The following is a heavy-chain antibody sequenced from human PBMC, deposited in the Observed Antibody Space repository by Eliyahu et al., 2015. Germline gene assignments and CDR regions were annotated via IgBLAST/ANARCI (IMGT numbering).Heavy chain of an antibody. V-gene: IGHV5-51*01. CDR1: GYSFTTYW. D-gene: IGHD5-18*01. CDR3: ARRGFSHVDY. J-gene: IGHJ4*02. Sequence: EVQLVQSGAEVKKPGESLKISCQASGYSFTTYWIGWVRQVPGKGLEWIGFIYLGDSDTRYSPSFQGQVTISADESITTAYLQWSSLKASDSGMYYCARRGFSHVDYWGQGTLVTVSS. CDR2: IYLGDSDT.